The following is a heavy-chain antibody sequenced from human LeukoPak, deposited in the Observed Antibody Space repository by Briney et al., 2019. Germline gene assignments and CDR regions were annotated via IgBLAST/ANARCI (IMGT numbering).Heavy chain of an antibody. J-gene: IGHJ4*02. CDR3: ARDAGASTSYYYFDY. CDR2: IRSDGNNK. D-gene: IGHD1-26*01. CDR1: RFTFSSCG. Sequence: GGSLRLSCAASRFTFSSCGMHWVRQAPGKGLEWVAFIRSDGNNKYYAGSVKGRFTISRDNSKDTLFLQMDSLRGEDAALYYCARDAGASTSYYYFDYWGQGTLVTVSS. V-gene: IGHV3-30*02.